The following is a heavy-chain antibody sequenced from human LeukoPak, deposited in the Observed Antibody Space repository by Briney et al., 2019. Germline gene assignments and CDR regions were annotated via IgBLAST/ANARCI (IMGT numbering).Heavy chain of an antibody. J-gene: IGHJ4*02. Sequence: ASVKVSCKASGYTFTTYYMHWVRQAPGQGPEWMGMINPSGGSTSYAQKFQGRLTMTRDTSTSTVYMDLSSLRSEDTAVYYCARLAVAGTPLYYFDYWGQGTLVTVSS. CDR2: INPSGGST. V-gene: IGHV1-46*01. CDR3: ARLAVAGTPLYYFDY. CDR1: GYTFTTYY. D-gene: IGHD6-19*01.